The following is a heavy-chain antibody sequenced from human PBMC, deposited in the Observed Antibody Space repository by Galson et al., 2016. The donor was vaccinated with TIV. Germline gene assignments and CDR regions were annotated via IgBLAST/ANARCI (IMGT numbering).Heavy chain of an antibody. D-gene: IGHD3-3*01. V-gene: IGHV3-30*04. CDR1: GFIFSAYS. J-gene: IGHJ4*02. Sequence: SLRLSCAASGFIFSAYSMHWVRQAPGKGLDWVAILSYDADNEYYADSVKGRFTISRDNSKNTLYLQMNSLRAEDTAVYYCARDGHDFWSGGANTLDYWGQGTLVTVSS. CDR3: ARDGHDFWSGGANTLDY. CDR2: LSYDADNE.